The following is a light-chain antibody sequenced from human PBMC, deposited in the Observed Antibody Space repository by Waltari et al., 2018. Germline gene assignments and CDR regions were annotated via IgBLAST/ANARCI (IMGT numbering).Light chain of an antibody. CDR1: SSDVGAYKY. CDR3: CSYAGDSSYV. J-gene: IGLJ1*01. CDR2: DVT. Sequence: QSALTQPRSVSGSPGQSVTISCTGTSSDVGAYKYVSWYQHQPGKAPKLILFDVTKRPSVVSDRFSGSKSGDTASLTISGLEASDESDYFCCSYAGDSSYVFGTGTTVSVL. V-gene: IGLV2-11*01.